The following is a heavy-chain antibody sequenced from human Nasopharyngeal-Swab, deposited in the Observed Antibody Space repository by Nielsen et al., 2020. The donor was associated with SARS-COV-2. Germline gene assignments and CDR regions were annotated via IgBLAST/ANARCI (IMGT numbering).Heavy chain of an antibody. Sequence: ETLSLTGTVSGGSISSYYWSWIRQPPGRGQEWIGYIYYSGSTNYNPSLKSRVTISVDTSKNQFSLKLSSVTAADTAVYYCARAELDFWSGYYTTLYWYFDLWGRGTLVTVSS. D-gene: IGHD3-3*01. CDR3: ARAELDFWSGYYTTLYWYFDL. J-gene: IGHJ2*01. CDR1: GGSISSYY. CDR2: IYYSGST. V-gene: IGHV4-59*13.